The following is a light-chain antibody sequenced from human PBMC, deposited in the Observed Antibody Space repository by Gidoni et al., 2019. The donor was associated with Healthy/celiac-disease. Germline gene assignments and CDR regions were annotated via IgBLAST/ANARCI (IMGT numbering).Light chain of an antibody. V-gene: IGKV4-1*01. CDR1: QSVLYSSNNNNY. Sequence: DIVITQSPYSLAVSLGERATINCKSSQSVLYSSNNNNYLAWYQQKPGQPPKLLIYWASTRESGVPDRFSGSGSGTDFTLTISSLQAEDVAVYYCQQYYSTPLTFGGGTKVEIK. J-gene: IGKJ4*01. CDR3: QQYYSTPLT. CDR2: WAS.